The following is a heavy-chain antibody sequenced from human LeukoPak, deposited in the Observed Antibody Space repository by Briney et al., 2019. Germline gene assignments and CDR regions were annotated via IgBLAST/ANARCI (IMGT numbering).Heavy chain of an antibody. CDR1: GGSISSSSYY. CDR2: IYYSGST. CDR3: ARHPRGYCSGGSCGNFDY. J-gene: IGHJ4*02. D-gene: IGHD2-15*01. Sequence: SETLSLTCTVSGGSISSSSYYWSWTRQPPGKGLEWIGSIYYSGSTYYNPSLKSRVTISVDTSKNQFSLKLSSVTAADTAVYYCARHPRGYCSGGSCGNFDYWGQGTLVTVSS. V-gene: IGHV4-39*01.